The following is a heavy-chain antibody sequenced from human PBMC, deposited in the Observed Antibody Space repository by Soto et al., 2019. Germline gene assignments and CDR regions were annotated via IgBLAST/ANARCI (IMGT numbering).Heavy chain of an antibody. D-gene: IGHD1-26*01. CDR3: VKGRGSYFVYFGLDA. CDR1: GFTFDDYA. V-gene: IGHV3-9*01. Sequence: EVQLVESGGGLVQPGRSLRLSCVASGFTFDDYAMHWVRQTPGKGLEWVSSIDWNGGSTAYADSVKGRFTISRDNARNSLYLQMNRLRPEDTALYYCVKGRGSYFVYFGLDAWGQGTTVTVSS. J-gene: IGHJ6*02. CDR2: IDWNGGST.